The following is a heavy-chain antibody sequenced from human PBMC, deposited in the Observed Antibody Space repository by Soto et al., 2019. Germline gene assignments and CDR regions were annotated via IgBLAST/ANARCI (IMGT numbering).Heavy chain of an antibody. CDR3: AREFSSWYEGMGGMGHGMDV. D-gene: IGHD6-13*01. CDR1: GFTFSSYA. V-gene: IGHV3-30-3*01. J-gene: IGHJ6*02. Sequence: GGSLRLSCAASGFTFSSYAMHWVRQAPGKGLEWVAVISYDGSNKYYADSVKGRFTISRDNSKNTLYLQMNSLRAEDTAVYYCAREFSSWYEGMGGMGHGMDVWGQGTTVTVSS. CDR2: ISYDGSNK.